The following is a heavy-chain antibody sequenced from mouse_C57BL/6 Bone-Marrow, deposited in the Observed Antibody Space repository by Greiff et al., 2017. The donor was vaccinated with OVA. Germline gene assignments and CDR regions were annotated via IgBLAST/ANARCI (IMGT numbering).Heavy chain of an antibody. D-gene: IGHD1-1*01. V-gene: IGHV1-69*01. CDR1: GYTFTSYW. CDR2: IDPSDSYT. Sequence: VQLQQPGAELVMPGASVKLSCKASGYTFTSYWMHWVKQRPGQGLEWIGEIDPSDSYTNYNQKFKGKSTLTVDKSSSTAYMQLSSLTSEDSAVYYCAREDYYGSSYYFDDWGQGTTLTVSS. CDR3: AREDYYGSSYYFDD. J-gene: IGHJ2*01.